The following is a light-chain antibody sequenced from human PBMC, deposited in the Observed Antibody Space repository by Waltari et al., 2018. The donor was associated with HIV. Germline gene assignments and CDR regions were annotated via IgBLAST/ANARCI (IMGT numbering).Light chain of an antibody. CDR1: QAVSPA. CDR3: QQYKSFPLT. Sequence: AINLTQTPSSLSASVGDRVTITVRASQAVSPALAWYQQKPGRPPKLLIFYASTLQTGVSLRFSGRGSVTNFSLTVNTLHPEDFATYYCQQYKSFPLTFGQGTRVEIK. J-gene: IGKJ5*01. V-gene: IGKV1-13*02. CDR2: YAS.